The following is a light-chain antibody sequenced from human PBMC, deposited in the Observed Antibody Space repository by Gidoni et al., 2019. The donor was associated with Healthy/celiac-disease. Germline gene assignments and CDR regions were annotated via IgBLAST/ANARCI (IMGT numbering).Light chain of an antibody. J-gene: IGKJ1*01. CDR2: DAS. V-gene: IGKV3-11*01. Sequence: EIVLTQSPATLSLSPGERATLSCRASQSVSSYLAWYQQKPGQAPRLLIYDASNRATGIPARFSGSGSGTDFTLTISSLEPEDFAVYYCQQRRRTFXQXTKVEIK. CDR1: QSVSSY. CDR3: QQRRRT.